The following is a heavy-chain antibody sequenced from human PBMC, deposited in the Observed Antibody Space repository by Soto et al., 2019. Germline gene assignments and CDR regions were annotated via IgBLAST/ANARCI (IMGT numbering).Heavy chain of an antibody. Sequence: QVTLKESGPVLVKPTETLTLTCTVSGFSLSNARMGVSWIRQPPGKALEWLAHIFSNDEKSYSTSLKRTLTISKDTPKSQVVLTLTNVDPVDTATYYCARTLYYYDSSGYYYFYYYGMDVWGQGTTVTVSS. J-gene: IGHJ6*02. V-gene: IGHV2-26*01. CDR3: ARTLYYYDSSGYYYFYYYGMDV. CDR1: GFSLSNARMG. CDR2: IFSNDEK. D-gene: IGHD3-22*01.